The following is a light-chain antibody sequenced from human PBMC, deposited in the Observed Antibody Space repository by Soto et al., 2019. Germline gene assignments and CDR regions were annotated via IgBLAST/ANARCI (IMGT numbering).Light chain of an antibody. J-gene: IGKJ1*01. CDR1: QSISSW. CDR2: DAS. Sequence: DIQMTQSPSTLFSPVGDRVTMPGGDSQSISSWLAWYQQKPGKAPKLLIYDASSLESGVPSRFSGSRSGPDFTLTISSLQSEDFVTYYCLQHNSYPLTFGQGTKVDI. V-gene: IGKV1-5*01. CDR3: LQHNSYPLT.